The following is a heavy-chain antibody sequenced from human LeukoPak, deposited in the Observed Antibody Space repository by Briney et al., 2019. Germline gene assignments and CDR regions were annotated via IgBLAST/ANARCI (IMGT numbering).Heavy chain of an antibody. V-gene: IGHV3-30*02. CDR2: IRYDGSNK. CDR1: GFTFSSYG. D-gene: IGHD2-2*02. Sequence: GGSLRLSCAASGFTFSSYGMHWVRQAPGKGLEWVAFIRYDGSNKYYADSVKGRFTISRDNSKNTLYLQMNSLRAEDTAVYYCANSGVVVPAAIREYYFDYWGQGTLVTVSS. J-gene: IGHJ4*02. CDR3: ANSGVVVPAAIREYYFDY.